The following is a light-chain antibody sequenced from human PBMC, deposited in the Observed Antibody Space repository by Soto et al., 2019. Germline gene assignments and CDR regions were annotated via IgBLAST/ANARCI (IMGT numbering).Light chain of an antibody. V-gene: IGLV1-44*01. J-gene: IGLJ3*02. CDR1: SSNIGSNY. CDR2: SNN. CDR3: AAWDDSLNGPV. Sequence: QPVLTQPPSASGTPGQRVTISCSGSSSNIGSNYVYWYQQLPGTAPKLLIYSNNQRPSGVPDRFSGSKSGTSASLAISGLQSDDEADYYCAAWDDSLNGPVFGGGTKLTVL.